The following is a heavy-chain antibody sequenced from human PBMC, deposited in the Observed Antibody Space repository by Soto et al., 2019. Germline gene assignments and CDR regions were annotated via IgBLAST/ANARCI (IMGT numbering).Heavy chain of an antibody. Sequence: PSETLSLTCTVSGGSVSSGSYYWSWIRQPPGKGLEWIGYIYYSWSTNYNPSLKSRVTISVYTSKNQFSLKLSSVTASVTAVYYCARDDHVSRRLDYWGQGTLVTVSS. CDR2: IYYSWST. V-gene: IGHV4-61*01. CDR3: ARDDHVSRRLDY. CDR1: GGSVSSGSYY. D-gene: IGHD3-16*01. J-gene: IGHJ4*02.